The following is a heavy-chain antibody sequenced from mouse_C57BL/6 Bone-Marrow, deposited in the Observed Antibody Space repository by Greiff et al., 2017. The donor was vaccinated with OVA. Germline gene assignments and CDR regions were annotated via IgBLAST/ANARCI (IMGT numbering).Heavy chain of an antibody. Sequence: RVESGGGLVQPGGSLSLSCAASGFTFTDYYMSWVRQPPGKALEWLGFIRNKANGYTTEYSASVKGRFTISRDNSQSILYLQMNALRAEDSATYYCARWLLRYWYFDVWGTGTTVTVSS. V-gene: IGHV7-3*01. D-gene: IGHD2-3*01. CDR3: ARWLLRYWYFDV. CDR2: IRNKANGYTT. J-gene: IGHJ1*03. CDR1: GFTFTDYY.